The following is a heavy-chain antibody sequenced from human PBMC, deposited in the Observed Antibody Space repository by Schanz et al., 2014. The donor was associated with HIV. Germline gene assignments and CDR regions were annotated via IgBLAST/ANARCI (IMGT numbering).Heavy chain of an antibody. CDR3: AKDRNYYDSKYRGKGNYYHYYGMDV. CDR1: GFTFSSFG. Sequence: QVQLVESGGGVVRPGRSLRLSCAASGFTFSSFGMHWVRQAPGKGLEWVAVISYDGINKYYEDSVKGRLTISRDNSKNTLYLQMKSLRAEDTAVYYCAKDRNYYDSKYRGKGNYYHYYGMDVWGQGTTVTVSS. V-gene: IGHV3-30*18. CDR2: ISYDGINK. D-gene: IGHD3-22*01. J-gene: IGHJ6*02.